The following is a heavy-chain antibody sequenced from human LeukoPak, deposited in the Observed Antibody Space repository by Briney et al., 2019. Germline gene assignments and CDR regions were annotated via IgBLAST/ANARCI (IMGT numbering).Heavy chain of an antibody. J-gene: IGHJ4*02. D-gene: IGHD6-19*01. CDR3: AREKSSGLFYFDY. CDR2: IYTSGNT. V-gene: IGHV4-4*07. Sequence: PSEALSLTCTVSGGSINSYYWSWIRQPAGKGLEWIGRIYTSGNTNYNPSLKSRVTMSVDTSKNQFSLKLSSVTAADTAVYYCAREKSSGLFYFDYWGQGTLVTVSS. CDR1: GGSINSYY.